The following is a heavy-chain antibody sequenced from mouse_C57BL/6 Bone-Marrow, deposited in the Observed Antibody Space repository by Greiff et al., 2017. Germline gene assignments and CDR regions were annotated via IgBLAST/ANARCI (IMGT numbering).Heavy chain of an antibody. J-gene: IGHJ1*03. V-gene: IGHV1-81*01. D-gene: IGHD1-1*01. CDR2: IYPRSGNT. CDR1: GYTFTSYG. CDR3: AREAITTVVATDWYFDV. Sequence: VQLQQSGAELARPGASVKLSCKASGYTFTSYGISWVKQRTGQGLEWIGEIYPRSGNTYYNEKFKGKATLTADKSSSTAYMELRSLTSEDSAVYVCAREAITTVVATDWYFDVWGTGTTVTVSS.